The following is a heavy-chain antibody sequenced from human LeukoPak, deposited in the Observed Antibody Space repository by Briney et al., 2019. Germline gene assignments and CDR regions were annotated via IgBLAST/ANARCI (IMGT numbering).Heavy chain of an antibody. V-gene: IGHV4-59*01. D-gene: IGHD6-19*01. J-gene: IGHJ4*02. CDR2: IYFSGST. CDR3: AREGYSSGFHYFDF. CDR1: GGSISSYY. Sequence: SETLSLTCTASGGSISSYYWSWIRQPPGKGLEYIGCIYFSGSTYYSPSLKSRVTISQDRSKNQFSLQLSSVTPADTAVYYCAREGYSSGFHYFDFWGQGTLVTVSS.